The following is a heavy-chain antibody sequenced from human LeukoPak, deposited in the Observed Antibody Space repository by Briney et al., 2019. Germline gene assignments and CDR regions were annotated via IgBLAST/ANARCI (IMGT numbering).Heavy chain of an antibody. CDR1: GYTFTSYY. Sequence: ASVKVSCKASGYTFTSYYMHWVRQAPGQGLEWMGIINPSGGSTSYAQKFQGRVTMTRDMSTSTVYMELSSLRSEDTAVYYCARGATTVVTPPYFDYWGQGTLVTVSS. V-gene: IGHV1-46*01. D-gene: IGHD4-23*01. J-gene: IGHJ4*02. CDR3: ARGATTVVTPPYFDY. CDR2: INPSGGST.